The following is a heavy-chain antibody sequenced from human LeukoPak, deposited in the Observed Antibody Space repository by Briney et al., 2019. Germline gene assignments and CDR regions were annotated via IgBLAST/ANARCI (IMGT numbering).Heavy chain of an antibody. D-gene: IGHD3-22*01. CDR1: GFTFSSDF. J-gene: IGHJ4*02. CDR2: ISGDETYT. CDR3: AKGAYYYDSSGYYSLGY. Sequence: GGSLRLSCVASGFTFSSDFMHWIRQAPGEGLMWVSQISGDETYTNYADSVKGRFTISRDNAKNTLYLQMNSLRAEDTAVYYCAKGAYYYDSSGYYSLGYWGQGTLVTVSS. V-gene: IGHV3-74*01.